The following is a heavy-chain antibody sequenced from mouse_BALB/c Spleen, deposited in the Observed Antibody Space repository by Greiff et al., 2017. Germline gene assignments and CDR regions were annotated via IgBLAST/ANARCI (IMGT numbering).Heavy chain of an antibody. CDR2: ISSGGSYT. J-gene: IGHJ3*01. V-gene: IGHV5-9-3*01. Sequence: VQLKESGGGLVKPGGSLKLSCAASGFTFSSYAMSWVRQTPEKRLEWVATISSGGSYTYYPDSVKGRFTISRDNAKNTLYLQMSSLRSEDTAMYYCASPYDYEFAYWGQGTLVTVSA. CDR1: GFTFSSYA. CDR3: ASPYDYEFAY. D-gene: IGHD2-4*01.